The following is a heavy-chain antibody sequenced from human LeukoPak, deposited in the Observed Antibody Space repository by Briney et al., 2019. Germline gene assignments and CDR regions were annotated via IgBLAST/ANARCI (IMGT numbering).Heavy chain of an antibody. V-gene: IGHV4-34*01. CDR2: INHSGST. CDR1: GGSFSGYY. J-gene: IGHJ4*02. Sequence: SETLSLTCAVYGGSFSGYYWSWIRQPPGKGLEWIGEINHSGSTNYNPSLKSRVTISVDTSKNQFSLKLSSVTAADTAVYYCARSPRRYYFDYWGQGTLVIVSS. CDR3: ARSPRRYYFDY.